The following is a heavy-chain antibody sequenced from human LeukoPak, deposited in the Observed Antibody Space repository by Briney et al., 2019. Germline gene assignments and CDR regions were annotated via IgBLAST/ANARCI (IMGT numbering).Heavy chain of an antibody. J-gene: IGHJ5*02. CDR1: GFTFSSYG. CDR2: IWYDGSNK. CDR3: AKSSRDGYNFNWFDP. D-gene: IGHD5-24*01. V-gene: IGHV3-33*06. Sequence: GGSLRLSCAASGFTFSSYGMHWVRQAPGKGLEWVAVIWYDGSNKYYADSVKGRFTISRDNSKNTLYLQMNSLRAEDTAVYYCAKSSRDGYNFNWFDPWGQGTLVTVSS.